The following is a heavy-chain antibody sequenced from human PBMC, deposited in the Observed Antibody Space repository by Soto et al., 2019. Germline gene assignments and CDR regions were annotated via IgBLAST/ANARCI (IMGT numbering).Heavy chain of an antibody. V-gene: IGHV4-39*01. J-gene: IGHJ1*01. D-gene: IGHD4-17*01. CDR1: GGSISSSSYY. CDR2: IYYSGST. Sequence: QLQLQESGPGLVKPSETLSLTCTVSGGSISSSSYYWGWIRQPPGKGLEWIGSIYYSGSTYYNPSLKSRVTISVDTSKNQFSLKLCSVTAADTAVYHCASTIMTTVGHWGQGTLVTVSS. CDR3: ASTIMTTVGH.